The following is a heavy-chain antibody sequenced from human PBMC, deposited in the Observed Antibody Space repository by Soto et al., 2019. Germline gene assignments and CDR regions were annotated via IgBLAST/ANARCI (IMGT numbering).Heavy chain of an antibody. CDR2: IKEDGSET. CDR3: ARFTRRVAGDY. J-gene: IGHJ4*02. CDR1: GFTFSSYW. V-gene: IGHV3-7*05. D-gene: IGHD6-19*01. Sequence: EVQLVASGGDLVQPGGSLRLSCAASGFTFSSYWMSWVRQAPGKGLEWVANIKEDGSETYYVDSVKGRFTISRDNARYSLHLQMNSLRADDSAVYYCARFTRRVAGDYWGQGTLVTVSS.